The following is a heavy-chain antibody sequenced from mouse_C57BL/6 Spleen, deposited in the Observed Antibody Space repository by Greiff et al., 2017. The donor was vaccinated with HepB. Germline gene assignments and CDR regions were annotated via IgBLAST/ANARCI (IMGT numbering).Heavy chain of an antibody. CDR3: ARAGDYVDY. CDR2: IYPGDGDT. CDR1: GYAFSSSW. V-gene: IGHV1-82*01. D-gene: IGHD2-4*01. J-gene: IGHJ2*01. Sequence: QVQLKESGPELVKPGASVKISCKASGYAFSSSWMNWVKQRPGKGLEWIGRIYPGDGDTNYNGKFKGKATLTADKSSSTAYMQLSSLTSEDSAVYFCARAGDYVDYWGQGTTLTVSS.